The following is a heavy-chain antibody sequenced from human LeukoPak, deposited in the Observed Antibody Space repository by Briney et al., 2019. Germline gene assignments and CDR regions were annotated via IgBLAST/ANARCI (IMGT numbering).Heavy chain of an antibody. CDR1: GGSFSGYY. V-gene: IGHV4-34*01. CDR3: AFSGYCSSTSCYETSFDYYYGKDV. J-gene: IGHJ6*02. CDR2: INHSGST. D-gene: IGHD2-2*01. Sequence: SETLSLTCAVYGGSFSGYYWSWIRQPPGKGLEWIGEINHSGSTNYNPSLKSRVTISVDTSKNQFSLKLSSVTAADTAVYYCAFSGYCSSTSCYETSFDYYYGKDVWGQGTTVTVSS.